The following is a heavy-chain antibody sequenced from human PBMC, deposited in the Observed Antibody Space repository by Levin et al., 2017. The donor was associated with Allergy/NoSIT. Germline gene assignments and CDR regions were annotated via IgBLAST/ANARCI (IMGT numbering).Heavy chain of an antibody. CDR3: ARYTAPYCDY. J-gene: IGHJ4*02. CDR2: ISGTDDST. Sequence: GGSLRLSCVASGFTFSNCAMTWVRQTPGKGLEWVSAISGTDDSTYYADSVKGRFIISRDNSKNTLYLHMNSLRAEDTAIYYCARYTAPYCDYWGQGALVTVSS. D-gene: IGHD5-18*01. CDR1: GFTFSNCA. V-gene: IGHV3-23*01.